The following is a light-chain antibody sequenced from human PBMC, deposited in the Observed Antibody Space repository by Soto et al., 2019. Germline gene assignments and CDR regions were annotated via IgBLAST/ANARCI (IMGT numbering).Light chain of an antibody. Sequence: EIVLTQSPGTLSLSPGERATLSCRASQRVTTSYLAWFQQKPGQPPRVPIHGASSRANGVPDRFSGSGSGTDFTLTISRLEPEDFAVYYCHQYGTSPKTFGQGTKEDIK. CDR3: HQYGTSPKT. J-gene: IGKJ1*01. V-gene: IGKV3-20*01. CDR1: QRVTTSY. CDR2: GAS.